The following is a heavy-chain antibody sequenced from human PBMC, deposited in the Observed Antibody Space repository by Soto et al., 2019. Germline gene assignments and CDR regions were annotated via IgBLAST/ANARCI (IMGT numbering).Heavy chain of an antibody. CDR2: IWYDGSNK. D-gene: IGHD6-13*01. CDR3: ARKIAVAGFFDY. Sequence: QVQLVESGGGVVQPGRSLRLSCAASGFTFSSYGMHWVRQAPGKWLEWVAVIWYDGSNKYYADSVKGRFTISRDNSKNTLYLQMNSLRAEDTAVYYCARKIAVAGFFDYWAQGTLVTVSS. CDR1: GFTFSSYG. V-gene: IGHV3-33*01. J-gene: IGHJ4*02.